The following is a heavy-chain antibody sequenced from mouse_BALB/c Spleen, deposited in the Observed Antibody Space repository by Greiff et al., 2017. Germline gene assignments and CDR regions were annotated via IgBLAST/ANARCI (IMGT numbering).Heavy chain of an antibody. CDR3: ATSTMITTNYAMDY. V-gene: IGHV1-80*01. J-gene: IGHJ4*01. CDR1: GYAFSSYW. Sequence: VKLQESGAELVRPGSSVKISCKASGYAFSSYWMNWVKQRPGQGLEWIGQIYPGDGDTNYNGKFKGKATLTADKSSSTAYMQLSSLTSEDSAVYFCATSTMITTNYAMDYWGQGTSVTVSS. D-gene: IGHD2-4*01. CDR2: IYPGDGDT.